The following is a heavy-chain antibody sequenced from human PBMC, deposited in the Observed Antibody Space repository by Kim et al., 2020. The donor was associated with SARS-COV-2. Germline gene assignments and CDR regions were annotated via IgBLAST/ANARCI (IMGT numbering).Heavy chain of an antibody. CDR3: SFARYFDLAGDYYYGMDV. D-gene: IGHD3-9*01. V-gene: IGHV1-18*04. CDR1: GYTFTSYG. J-gene: IGHJ6*02. Sequence: ASVKVSCKASGYTFTSYGISWVRQAPGQGLEWMGWISAYNGNTNYAQKLQGRVTMTTDTSTSTAYMELRSLRSDDTAVYYCSFARYFDLAGDYYYGMDVWGQGTTVTVSS. CDR2: ISAYNGNT.